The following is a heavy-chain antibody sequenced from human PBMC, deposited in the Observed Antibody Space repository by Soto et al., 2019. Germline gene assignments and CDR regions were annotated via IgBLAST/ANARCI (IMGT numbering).Heavy chain of an antibody. CDR3: ARDTLELGDYYYGMDV. V-gene: IGHV3-7*01. CDR2: IKQDGSEK. Sequence: EVQLVESGGGLVQPGGSLRLSCAASGFTFSRYWMSWVRQAPGKGLEWVANIKQDGSEKYYVDSVKGRFTISRDNAKNSLYLQMNSLRAEDTAVYYCARDTLELGDYYYGMDVWGQGTTVTVSS. J-gene: IGHJ6*02. CDR1: GFTFSRYW. D-gene: IGHD1-7*01.